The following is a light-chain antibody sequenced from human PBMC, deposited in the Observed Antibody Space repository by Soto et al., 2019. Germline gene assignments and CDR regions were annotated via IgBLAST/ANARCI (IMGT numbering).Light chain of an antibody. J-gene: IGKJ5*01. Sequence: VLTQSPATLSLSPGERATLSCRAGQSVSSYLAWYQQKPGQAPRLLIYDASNRATGIPARFSGSGSGTDFTLTISSLEPEDFAVYYCQQRSNWPITFGQGTRLEIK. CDR2: DAS. CDR1: QSVSSY. V-gene: IGKV3-11*01. CDR3: QQRSNWPIT.